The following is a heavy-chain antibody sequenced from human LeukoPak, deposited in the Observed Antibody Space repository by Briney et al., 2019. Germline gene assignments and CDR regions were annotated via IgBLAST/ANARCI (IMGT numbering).Heavy chain of an antibody. CDR2: ISGSGGST. CDR1: GFPFSKYA. V-gene: IGHV3-23*01. D-gene: IGHD6-19*01. CDR3: AKDAPIAVAGFSTFDY. J-gene: IGHJ4*02. Sequence: GGSLRLSCAASGFPFSKYAMSWVRQAPGKGLEWVSAISGSGGSTYYADSVKGRFTISRDNSKNTLYLQMNSLRAEDTAVYYCAKDAPIAVAGFSTFDYWGQGTLVTVSS.